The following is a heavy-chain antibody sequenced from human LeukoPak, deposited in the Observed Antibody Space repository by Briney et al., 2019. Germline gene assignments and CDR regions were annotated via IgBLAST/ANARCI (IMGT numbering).Heavy chain of an antibody. J-gene: IGHJ5*02. CDR2: IYYSGST. V-gene: IGHV4-59*08. CDR3: ARRLTDYGDYVGWFDP. CDR1: GGSISSYY. Sequence: SETLSLTCTVAGGSISSYYWRWIRQPPGKGLEWIGYIYYSGSTNYNPSLKSRVTISVDTSKNQFSLKLSSVTAADTAVYYCARRLTDYGDYVGWFDPWGQGTLVTVSS. D-gene: IGHD4-17*01.